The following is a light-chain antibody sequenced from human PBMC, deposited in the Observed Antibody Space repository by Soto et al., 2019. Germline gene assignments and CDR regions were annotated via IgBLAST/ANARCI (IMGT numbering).Light chain of an antibody. CDR1: QSVSSSY. V-gene: IGKV3-20*01. Sequence: EIVLTQSPGTLSSSPGERATPSCRASQSVSSSYLAWYQQKPGQAPRLLIYGASSRATGIPDRFSGSGSGTEFTLNVSRLEPEDFAVYYCQQYGSSPFTFGGGTKVEIK. CDR3: QQYGSSPFT. CDR2: GAS. J-gene: IGKJ4*01.